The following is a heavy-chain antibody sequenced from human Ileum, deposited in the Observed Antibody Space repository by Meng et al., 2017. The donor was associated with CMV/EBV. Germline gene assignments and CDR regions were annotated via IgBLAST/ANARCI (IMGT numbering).Heavy chain of an antibody. V-gene: IGHV4-4*07. CDR3: ATGSGDFDH. D-gene: IGHD1-26*01. J-gene: IGHJ4*02. CDR2: IDIRGDT. CDR1: GVSISGCY. Sequence: VQVQEGGQGLVMPSGPLSLSCRVSGVSISGCYWCWIRQPAGKVLEWIGRIDIRGDTNYNPSLKSRVIISKDTSKNQISLRLTSVTAADTAVYYCATGSGDFDHWGRGTLVTVSS.